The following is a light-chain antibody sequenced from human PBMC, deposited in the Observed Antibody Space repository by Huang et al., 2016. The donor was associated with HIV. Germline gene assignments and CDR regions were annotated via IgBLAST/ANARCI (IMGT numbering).Light chain of an antibody. CDR1: QAISNS. CDR2: STS. J-gene: IGKJ1*01. V-gene: IGKV1-NL1*01. Sequence: IRVTQSPSSLSPSVGDRVTITCRASQAISNSLAWYQQRPGKAPKLLLHSTSTLENGVASRFSGSGSGADYTLTVSSLQPEDFATYYCQQYYGTPTFGQGTRVEIK. CDR3: QQYYGTPT.